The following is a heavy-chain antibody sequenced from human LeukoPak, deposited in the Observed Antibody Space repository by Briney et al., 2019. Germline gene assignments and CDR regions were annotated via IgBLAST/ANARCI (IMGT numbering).Heavy chain of an antibody. CDR1: GYISNSYW. V-gene: IGHV5-51*01. CDR3: ASWPGYVNY. CDR2: IYPGDSNN. D-gene: IGHD3-10*02. Sequence: GAPMKISSTAAGYISNSYWSAWLRQMPGELLEWMGIIYPGDSNNRYSPSNHGLITISADKYNSTYYQLSSSRTASDTAKYYGASWPGYVNYWGQGTLVTVS. J-gene: IGHJ4*02.